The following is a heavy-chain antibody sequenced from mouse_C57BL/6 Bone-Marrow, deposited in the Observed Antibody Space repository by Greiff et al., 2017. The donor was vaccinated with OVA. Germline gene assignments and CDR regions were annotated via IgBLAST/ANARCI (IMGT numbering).Heavy chain of an antibody. Sequence: VQLQQSGAELVMPGASVKLSCKASGYTFTSYWMHWVKQRPGQGLEWIGEIDPSDSYTNYNQKFKGKSTLTVDKSSSTAYMQLSSLTSEDSAVYYCARSGGYYGTLHYFDYWGQGTTLTVSS. CDR2: IDPSDSYT. J-gene: IGHJ2*01. D-gene: IGHD1-1*01. V-gene: IGHV1-69*01. CDR1: GYTFTSYW. CDR3: ARSGGYYGTLHYFDY.